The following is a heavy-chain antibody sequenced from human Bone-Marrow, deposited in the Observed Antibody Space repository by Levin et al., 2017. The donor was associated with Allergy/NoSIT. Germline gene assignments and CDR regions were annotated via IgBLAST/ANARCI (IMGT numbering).Heavy chain of an antibody. J-gene: IGHJ4*02. CDR3: ARVRLYDFWSGTVFDY. CDR1: GFTFSKFG. Sequence: GGSLRLSCEASGFTFSKFGMHWVRQAPGKGLEWVAIIWLDGSQKYYADSVKGRFTISRDNSKNTLYLQMSSLRLEDTAVYYCARVRLYDFWSGTVFDYWGQGTLVTVSS. CDR2: IWLDGSQK. D-gene: IGHD3-3*01. V-gene: IGHV3-30*02.